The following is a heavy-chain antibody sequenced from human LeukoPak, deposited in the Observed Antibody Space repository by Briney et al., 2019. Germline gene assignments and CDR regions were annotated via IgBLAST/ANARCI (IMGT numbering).Heavy chain of an antibody. J-gene: IGHJ4*02. CDR2: ISHSAFT. Sequence: SGTLSLTCAVSGGSISSRDWWSWVRQPPGKGLAWIGDISHSAFTNYNPSLKSRISISLDNSKNQFSLKLISVTAADTAVYYCARDSDDKDGDYFDSWGQGTLVTVSS. CDR3: ARDSDDKDGDYFDS. V-gene: IGHV4-4*02. CDR1: GGSISSRDW. D-gene: IGHD4-17*01.